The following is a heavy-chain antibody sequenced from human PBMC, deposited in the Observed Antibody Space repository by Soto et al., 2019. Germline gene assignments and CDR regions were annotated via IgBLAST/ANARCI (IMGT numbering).Heavy chain of an antibody. CDR2: FDPEDGET. CDR3: ATSGEHDFWSGPFFVL. D-gene: IGHD3-3*01. CDR1: GYTLTELS. J-gene: IGHJ2*01. Sequence: GASVKASCKVSGYTLTELSIHWVRQAPGKGLEWMGGFDPEDGETIYAQKFQGRVTMTEDTSTDTAYMELSSLRSEDTAVYYCATSGEHDFWSGPFFVLWGRGTLVTVSS. V-gene: IGHV1-24*01.